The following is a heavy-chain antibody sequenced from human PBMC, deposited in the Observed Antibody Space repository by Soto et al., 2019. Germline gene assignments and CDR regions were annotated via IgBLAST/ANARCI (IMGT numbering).Heavy chain of an antibody. CDR3: AGHDYEASYRDYYFDD. CDR2: IIPIFGTP. V-gene: IGHV1-69*01. CDR1: GATFSNFA. D-gene: IGHD4-17*01. J-gene: IGHJ4*02. Sequence: QVQLVQSGAEVKKPASSVKVSCKASGATFSNFAVSWVRQAPGQGLEWMGGIIPIFGTPNYAERFQGRCTITADESTSTAYMELSSLKSDDTAVYYCAGHDYEASYRDYYFDDWGQGTLVTVSS.